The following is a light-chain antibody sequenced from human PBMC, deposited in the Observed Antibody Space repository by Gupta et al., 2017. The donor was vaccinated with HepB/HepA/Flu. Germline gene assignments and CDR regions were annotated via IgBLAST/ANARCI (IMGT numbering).Light chain of an antibody. V-gene: IGLV2-18*02. CDR3: TSDTSSGTYVL. Sequence: SALTQPPSVSRSPGQSVSISFTGTSRDIGSNNRVYWYQQPPGTAPKLLIYEVSNRPSGIPDRFSGSKSGNTASLTISGLQSEDEADYYCTSDTSSGTYVLFGGGTKLTVL. CDR2: EVS. CDR1: SRDIGSNNR. J-gene: IGLJ2*01.